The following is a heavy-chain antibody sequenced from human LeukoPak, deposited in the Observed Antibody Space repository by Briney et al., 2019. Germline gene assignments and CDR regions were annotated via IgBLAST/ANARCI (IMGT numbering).Heavy chain of an antibody. V-gene: IGHV3-23*01. D-gene: IGHD3-3*01. J-gene: IGHJ4*02. CDR3: AKCLGSFGVVIAYFDY. CDR2: ISGSGGST. CDR1: GFTFSSYA. Sequence: GGSLRLSXAASGFTFSSYAMSWVRQAPGKGLEWASAISGSGGSTYYADSVKGRFTISRDNSKNTLYLQMNSLRAEDTAVYYCAKCLGSFGVVIAYFDYWGQGTLVTVSS.